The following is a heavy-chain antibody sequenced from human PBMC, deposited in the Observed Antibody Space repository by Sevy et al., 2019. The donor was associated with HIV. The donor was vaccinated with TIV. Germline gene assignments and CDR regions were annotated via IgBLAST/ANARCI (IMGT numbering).Heavy chain of an antibody. CDR1: GFNFSPYA. CDR2: ISYDGSNK. D-gene: IGHD4-17*01. J-gene: IGHJ4*02. V-gene: IGHV3-30-3*01. Sequence: GGSLRLSCAASGFNFSPYAMHWVRQAPGKGLEWVAVISYDGSNKYYADSVKGRFTISRDNSKNTLYLQMNSLRAEDTAVYYCATDYGGITFDYWGQGTLVTVSS. CDR3: ATDYGGITFDY.